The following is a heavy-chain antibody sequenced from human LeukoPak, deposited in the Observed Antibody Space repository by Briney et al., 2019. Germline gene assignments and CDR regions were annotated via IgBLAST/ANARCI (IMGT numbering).Heavy chain of an antibody. D-gene: IGHD1-26*01. CDR2: INPNSGGT. V-gene: IGHV1-2*02. Sequence: ASVKVSCKASGYTFTGYYMHWVGQAPGQGLEWMGWINPNSGGTNYAQKFQGRVTMTRDTSISTAYMELSRLRSDDTAVYYCARDRGGGSYLGAFDIWGQGTMVTVSS. CDR3: ARDRGGGSYLGAFDI. CDR1: GYTFTGYY. J-gene: IGHJ3*02.